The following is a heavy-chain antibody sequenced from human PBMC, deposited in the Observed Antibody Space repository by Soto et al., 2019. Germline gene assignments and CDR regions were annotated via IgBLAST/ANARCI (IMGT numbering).Heavy chain of an antibody. Sequence: SETLSLTCAVSGYSISSGYYWGWIRQPPGKGLEWIGSIYHSGSTYYNPSLKSRVTISVDTSKNQFSLKLSSVTAADTAVYYCAGGLGGGGYSYGSGYYYSGMDVCGQGPTVTVSS. J-gene: IGHJ6*02. CDR3: AGGLGGGGYSYGSGYYYSGMDV. D-gene: IGHD5-18*01. V-gene: IGHV4-38-2*01. CDR1: GYSISSGYY. CDR2: IYHSGST.